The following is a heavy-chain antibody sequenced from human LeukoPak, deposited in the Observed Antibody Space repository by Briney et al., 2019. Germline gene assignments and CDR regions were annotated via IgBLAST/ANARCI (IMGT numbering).Heavy chain of an antibody. CDR2: IYSGGST. V-gene: IGHV3-66*01. CDR3: ARGQEWLQLDY. J-gene: IGHJ4*02. Sequence: PGGPLRLSCAASGFSVSSTYMTWVRQAPGKGLEWVSNIYSGGSTYYADSVKGRFTISRDNSKNTLYLQMNSLRVEDTAVYYCARGQEWLQLDYWGQGTLVTVSS. CDR1: GFSVSSTY. D-gene: IGHD6-19*01.